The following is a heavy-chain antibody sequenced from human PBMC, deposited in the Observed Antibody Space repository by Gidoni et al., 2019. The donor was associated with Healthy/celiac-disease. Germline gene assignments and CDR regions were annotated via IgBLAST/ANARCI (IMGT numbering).Heavy chain of an antibody. CDR3: ARDSYDSSGYYYYGMDV. J-gene: IGHJ6*02. V-gene: IGHV1-2*04. CDR2: INPNSGGT. Sequence: QVQLVQSGAEVKKPGASVKVSCKASGYTFTGYYMHWLRQAPGQGLEWLGWINPNSGGTIYAQKFQGWVTMTRDTSISTAYMELSRLRSDDTAVYYCARDSYDSSGYYYYGMDVWGQGTTVTVSS. D-gene: IGHD3-22*01. CDR1: GYTFTGYY.